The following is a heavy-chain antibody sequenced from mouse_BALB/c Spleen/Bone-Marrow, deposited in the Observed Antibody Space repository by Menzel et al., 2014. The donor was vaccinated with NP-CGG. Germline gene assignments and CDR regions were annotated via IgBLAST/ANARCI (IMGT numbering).Heavy chain of an antibody. J-gene: IGHJ2*01. D-gene: IGHD2-10*02. CDR2: IDPSDSET. CDR1: GYTFTGYW. Sequence: VKLQESGAELVRPGASVKLSCKASGYTFTGYWMNWVKQRPGQGLEWIGMIDPSDSETHYNQMFKDKAILSVDKSSSTAYMQLSSLTSDDSAVYYCARKYGKGGDYWGQGTTLTVSS. V-gene: IGHV1-61*01. CDR3: ARKYGKGGDY.